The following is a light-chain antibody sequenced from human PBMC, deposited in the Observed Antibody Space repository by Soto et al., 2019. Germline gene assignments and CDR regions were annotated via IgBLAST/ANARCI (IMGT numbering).Light chain of an antibody. Sequence: VLTHAPDTLSVSPWERSTLSFSASQAINNNVAWYQLKDGQVPRLLIYGASTRAADVPARFRGSGSGTDFTLSISSLEPEDFAVYYCQQRTDRPPWTFGQGTKV. V-gene: IGKV3-11*01. CDR2: GAS. CDR3: QQRTDRPPWT. CDR1: QAINNN. J-gene: IGKJ1*01.